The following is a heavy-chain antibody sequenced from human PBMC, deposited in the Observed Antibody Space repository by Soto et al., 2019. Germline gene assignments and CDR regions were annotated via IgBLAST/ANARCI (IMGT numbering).Heavy chain of an antibody. CDR2: IDPSDSYT. J-gene: IGHJ6*02. Sequence: GESLKISCKGSGYSFTSYWIGWVRQMPGKGLEWMGRIDPSDSYTNYSPSFQGHVTISVDKSIITAYLQWSSLKASDTAMYYCARLVLAPGTYYGMDVWGQGTTVTVSS. V-gene: IGHV5-10-1*01. D-gene: IGHD6-13*01. CDR3: ARLVLAPGTYYGMDV. CDR1: GYSFTSYW.